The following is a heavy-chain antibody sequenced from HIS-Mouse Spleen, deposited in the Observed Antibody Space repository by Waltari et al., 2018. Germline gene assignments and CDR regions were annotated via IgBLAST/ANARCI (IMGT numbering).Heavy chain of an antibody. V-gene: IGHV4-39*07. CDR3: AREIPYSSSWYDWYFDL. Sequence: QLQLQESGPGLVKPSETLSLTCTVSGGPISSSSYYWGWIRQPPGKGLEWIGSIYYSGRTYYNPSVKGRFTISVGTSTNPFSLKLRSVTAADTAVYYCAREIPYSSSWYDWYFDLWGRGTLVTVSS. CDR2: IYYSGRT. J-gene: IGHJ2*01. D-gene: IGHD6-13*01. CDR1: GGPISSSSYY.